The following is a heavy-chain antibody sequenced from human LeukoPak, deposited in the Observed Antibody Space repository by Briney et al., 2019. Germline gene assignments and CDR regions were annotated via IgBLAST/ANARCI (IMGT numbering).Heavy chain of an antibody. D-gene: IGHD3-22*01. CDR1: GFTFSDYY. CDR3: AKEHYYDSSGYSTFNFDY. J-gene: IGHJ4*02. CDR2: ISSSGSTI. V-gene: IGHV3-11*04. Sequence: GGSLRLSCAASGFTFSDYYMSWIRQAPGKGLEWVSYISSSGSTIYYADSVRGRFTISRDNSKNTLYLQMNSLRAEDTAVYYCAKEHYYDSSGYSTFNFDYWGQGTLVTVSS.